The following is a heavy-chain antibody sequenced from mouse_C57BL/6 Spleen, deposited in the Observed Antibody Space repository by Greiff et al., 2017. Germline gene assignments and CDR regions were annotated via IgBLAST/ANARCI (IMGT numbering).Heavy chain of an antibody. V-gene: IGHV1-15*01. CDR1: GYTFTDYE. J-gene: IGHJ4*01. D-gene: IGHD1-1*01. CDR3: TRFIPYYYGSGRYAMDY. CDR2: IDPETGGT. Sequence: VQLQESGAELVRPGASVTLSCKASGYTFTDYEMHWVKQTPVHGLEWIGAIDPETGGTAYNQKFKGKAILTADKSSSTAYMELRSLTSEDSAVYYCTRFIPYYYGSGRYAMDYWGQGTSVTVSS.